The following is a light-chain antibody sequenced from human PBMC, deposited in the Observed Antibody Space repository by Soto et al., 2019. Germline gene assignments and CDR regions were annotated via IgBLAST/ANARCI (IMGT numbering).Light chain of an antibody. CDR2: DAS. CDR1: QDISNY. V-gene: IGKV1-33*01. J-gene: IGKJ4*01. Sequence: DIQMTQSPSSLSASVGDRVTITCQASQDISNYLNWYQQKPGKAPKLLIYDASNLETGVPSRFSGSGSGTDFTFTISSLQPEDIATYYCQQYDNLSLTFGGGTKAEIK. CDR3: QQYDNLSLT.